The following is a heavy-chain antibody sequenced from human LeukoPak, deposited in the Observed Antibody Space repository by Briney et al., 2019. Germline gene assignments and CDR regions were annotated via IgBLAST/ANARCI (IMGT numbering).Heavy chain of an antibody. CDR2: IYLTGLT. V-gene: IGHV4-4*02. CDR1: GRSIINTNG. Sequence: PSETLSLTCGVFGRSIINTNGGSWVRQPPGQGLEGIREIYLTGLTHYHPSREGRVAVSLDKPKNQLSRNLASVTPADTAVYYCWRENGAFSPFGYWGGGTLVTVLS. CDR3: WRENGAFSPFGY. J-gene: IGHJ4*02. D-gene: IGHD2-8*01.